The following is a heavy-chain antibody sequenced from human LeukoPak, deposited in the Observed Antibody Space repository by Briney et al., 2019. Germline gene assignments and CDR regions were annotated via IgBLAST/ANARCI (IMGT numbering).Heavy chain of an antibody. V-gene: IGHV1-24*01. CDR3: AKDGPYSGYDYFDY. J-gene: IGHJ4*02. D-gene: IGHD5-12*01. Sequence: GASVKVSCKVSGYTLTELSMHWVRQAPGKGLEWMGGFDPEDGETIYAQKFQGRVTMTEDTSTDTAYMELSSLRSEDTAVYYCAKDGPYSGYDYFDYWGQGTLVTVSS. CDR1: GYTLTELS. CDR2: FDPEDGET.